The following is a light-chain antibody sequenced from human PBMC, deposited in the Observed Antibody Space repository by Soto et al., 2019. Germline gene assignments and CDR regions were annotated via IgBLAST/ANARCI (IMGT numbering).Light chain of an antibody. Sequence: EIVMTQSPATLSVSPWERATLSSRASQSISSDLAWYQQKPGQAPRLFIYGAFTRATGIPARISGSGSGTEFTLTISSLQSEDVAVYYCQQYNNWPWTFGQGTKVDIK. CDR2: GAF. CDR1: QSISSD. V-gene: IGKV3-15*01. J-gene: IGKJ1*01. CDR3: QQYNNWPWT.